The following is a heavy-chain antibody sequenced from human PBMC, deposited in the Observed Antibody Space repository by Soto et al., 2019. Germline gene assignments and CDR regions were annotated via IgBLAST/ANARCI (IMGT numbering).Heavy chain of an antibody. CDR3: ASMAYYYDSSGYYRAKRPFDF. D-gene: IGHD3-22*01. CDR1: GFTFSSYW. V-gene: IGHV3-7*05. J-gene: IGHJ4*02. Sequence: PGGSLRLSCAASGFTFSSYWMSWVRQAPGKGLEWVANIKQDGSEKYYVDSVKGRFTISRDNAKNSLYLQMNSLRAEDTAVYYCASMAYYYDSSGYYRAKRPFDFWGQGTLVTVSS. CDR2: IKQDGSEK.